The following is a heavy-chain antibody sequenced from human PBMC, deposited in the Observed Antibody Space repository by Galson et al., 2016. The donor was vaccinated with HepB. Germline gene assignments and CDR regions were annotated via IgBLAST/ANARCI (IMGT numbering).Heavy chain of an antibody. CDR1: GLRFSDLW. Sequence: SLRLSCAVSGLRFSDLWMDWVRQAPGKGLEWVANIKGDGSLKFYVDSVRGRFTISRDNAKNSVYLQMNSLTFEDTGVYYCAREGIGDYFGWGQGTLVTVSS. CDR2: IKGDGSLK. CDR3: AREGIGDYFG. V-gene: IGHV3-7*01. J-gene: IGHJ4*02. D-gene: IGHD2-21*01.